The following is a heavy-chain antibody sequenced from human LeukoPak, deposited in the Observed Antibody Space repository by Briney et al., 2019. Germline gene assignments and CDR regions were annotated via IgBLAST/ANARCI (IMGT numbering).Heavy chain of an antibody. V-gene: IGHV4-61*01. Sequence: SETLSLTCTVSGGSVSSDSYYWSWIRQPPGKGLEWIGYIYYSGSTNYNPSLKSRVTISVDTSKNQFSLKLSSVTAADTAVYYCARDPMAVAATLDAFDIWGQGTMVTVSS. D-gene: IGHD2-15*01. CDR1: GGSVSSDSYY. J-gene: IGHJ3*02. CDR3: ARDPMAVAATLDAFDI. CDR2: IYYSGST.